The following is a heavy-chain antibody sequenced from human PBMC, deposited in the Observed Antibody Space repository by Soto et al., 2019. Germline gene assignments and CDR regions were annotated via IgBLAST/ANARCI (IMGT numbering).Heavy chain of an antibody. CDR2: IYFSGST. V-gene: IGHV4-31*03. Sequence: QVQLQESGPGLVKPSQTLSLTCTVSGGSISSGGYYWSWIRQHPGKGLEWIGYIYFSGSTYYNPFRQSRVNISVDTSKNQFSLKLSSVTAADTAVYYWARAPVRQQWLGLDYWGQGTLVTVSS. CDR3: ARAPVRQQWLGLDY. D-gene: IGHD6-19*01. CDR1: GGSISSGGYY. J-gene: IGHJ4*02.